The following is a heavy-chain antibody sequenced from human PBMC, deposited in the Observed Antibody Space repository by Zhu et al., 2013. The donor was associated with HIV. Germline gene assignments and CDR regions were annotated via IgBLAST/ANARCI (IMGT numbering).Heavy chain of an antibody. CDR3: ARGPVGYCSGGSCHRPTQTYYYYGMDV. Sequence: QVQLVQSGAEVKKPGSSVKVSCKASGGTFSSYAISWVRQAPGQGLEWMGGIIPIFGTANYAQKFQGRVTITADKSTSTAYMELSSLRSEDTAVYYCARGPVGYCSGGSCHRPTQTYYYYGMDVWGQGTRSPSP. V-gene: IGHV1-69*06. D-gene: IGHD2-15*01. CDR1: GGTFSSYA. CDR2: IIPIFGTA. J-gene: IGHJ6*02.